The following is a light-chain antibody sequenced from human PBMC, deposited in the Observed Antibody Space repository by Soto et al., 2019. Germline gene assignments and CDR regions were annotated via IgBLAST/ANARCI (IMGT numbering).Light chain of an antibody. Sequence: QSALTQPASVSGSPGQSITISCTGTSSDVGGYNYVSWYQQHPGKAPKLMIYDVSNRPSGVSNRVSGSKSGNTASLTISGRQAEDEAEYYCSSYTGSSTYGVFGGGTKLTVL. J-gene: IGLJ2*01. CDR1: SSDVGGYNY. CDR2: DVS. CDR3: SSYTGSSTYGV. V-gene: IGLV2-14*01.